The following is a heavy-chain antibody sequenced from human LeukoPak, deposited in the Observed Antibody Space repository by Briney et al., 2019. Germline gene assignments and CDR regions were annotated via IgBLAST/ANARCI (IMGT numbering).Heavy chain of an antibody. D-gene: IGHD6-13*01. CDR3: AWESAAGTFDY. CDR2: IYISGST. J-gene: IGHJ4*02. V-gene: IGHV3-66*01. CDR1: GFTVSSSH. Sequence: GGSLRLSCAASGFTVSSSHMSWVRQAPGKGLEWVSIIYISGSTSYADSVKDRFSISRDNSKNTLYLQMNSLRVEDTAVYFCAWESAAGTFDYWGQGTLVTVSS.